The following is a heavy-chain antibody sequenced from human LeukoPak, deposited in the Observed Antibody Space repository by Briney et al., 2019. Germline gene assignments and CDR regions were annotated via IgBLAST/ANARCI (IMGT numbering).Heavy chain of an antibody. CDR3: ASLDYGDFPLVPAAGY. CDR1: GFTVSSNY. CDR2: IYSGGST. Sequence: PGGSLRLSCAASGFTVSSNYMSWVRQAPGKGLEWVSVIYSGGSTYYADSVKGRFTISRDNSKNTLYLQMNSLRAEDTAVYYCASLDYGDFPLVPAAGYWGQGTLVTVSS. D-gene: IGHD4-17*01. J-gene: IGHJ4*02. V-gene: IGHV3-53*01.